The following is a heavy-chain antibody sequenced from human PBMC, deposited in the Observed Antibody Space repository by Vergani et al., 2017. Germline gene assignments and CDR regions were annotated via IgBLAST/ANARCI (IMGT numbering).Heavy chain of an antibody. J-gene: IGHJ6*02. V-gene: IGHV4-34*01. CDR1: GGSFSGYY. CDR3: ARVDIVVVVAGLDV. CDR2: INHSGST. Sequence: QVQLQQWGAGLLKPSETLSLTCAVYGGSFSGYYWSWIRQPPGKGLEWIGEINHSGSTNYNPSLKSRVTISVDTSKNQFSLKLSSVTAADTAVYYCARVDIVVVVAGLDVGGQGPTVTVSS. D-gene: IGHD2-15*01.